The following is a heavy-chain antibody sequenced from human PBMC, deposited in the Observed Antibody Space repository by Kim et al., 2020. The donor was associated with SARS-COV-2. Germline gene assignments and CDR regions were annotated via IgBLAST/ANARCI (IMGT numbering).Heavy chain of an antibody. V-gene: IGHV3-74*03. CDR3: ATARIATKFDD. CDR2: IDTDGSTT. J-gene: IGHJ4*02. D-gene: IGHD2-21*01. Sequence: GGSLRLSCAASGFTFSTYWMHWVRQAPGKGLVWVSLIDTDGSTTKYADSLEGRFTISRDNAKNTLFLQMNSLRAEDTGVYYCATARIATKFDDWGQGTLVTVSS. CDR1: GFTFSTYW.